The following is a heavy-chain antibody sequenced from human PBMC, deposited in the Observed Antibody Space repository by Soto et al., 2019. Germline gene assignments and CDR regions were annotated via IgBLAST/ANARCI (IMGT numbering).Heavy chain of an antibody. CDR2: INHSGRT. V-gene: IGHV4-34*01. CDR3: ARGSFYYDNSGYFQ. CDR1: GGSFSGFF. J-gene: IGHJ4*02. D-gene: IGHD3-22*01. Sequence: PSETLSLTCAVHGGSFSGFFWTWTRQSPGKGLEWIGEINHSGRTNLNPSLKSRVTISVDASKRQFSLNLSSVTAADTAVYYCARGSFYYDNSGYFQWGQGTLGTVSS.